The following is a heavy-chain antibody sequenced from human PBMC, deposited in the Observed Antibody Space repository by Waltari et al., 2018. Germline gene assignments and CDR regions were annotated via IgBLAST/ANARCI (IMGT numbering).Heavy chain of an antibody. CDR2: IYYSGST. V-gene: IGHV4-59*11. CDR1: GGSISSPY. J-gene: IGHJ3*02. D-gene: IGHD1-7*01. Sequence: QVQLQESGPGLVKPSATLSLTCTVSGGSISSPYWSWIRQPPGKGVDWIGYIYYSGSTNYNPSLKSRVTISVDTSKNQFSLKLSSVTAADTAVYYCAREPWNYYAFDIWGQGTMVTVSS. CDR3: AREPWNYYAFDI.